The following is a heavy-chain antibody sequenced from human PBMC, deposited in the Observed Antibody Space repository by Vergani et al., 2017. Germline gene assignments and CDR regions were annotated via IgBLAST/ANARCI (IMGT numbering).Heavy chain of an antibody. V-gene: IGHV3-53*02. CDR3: ARGGGTIFGVVDY. CDR2: IYSGGST. D-gene: IGHD3-3*01. CDR1: GFSVSSNY. J-gene: IGHJ4*02. Sequence: EVQLVETGGGLIQPGGSLRLSCAASGFSVSSNYMSWVRQAPGKGLEWVSVIYSGGSTYYADSVKGRFTISRDNSKNPLYLQMNSLRAEDTAVYYCARGGGTIFGVVDYWGQGTLVTVSS.